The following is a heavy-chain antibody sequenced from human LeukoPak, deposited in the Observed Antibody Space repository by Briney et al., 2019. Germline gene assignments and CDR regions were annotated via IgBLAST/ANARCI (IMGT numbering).Heavy chain of an antibody. V-gene: IGHV3-9*01. J-gene: IGHJ4*02. Sequence: GRSLRLSCAASGFTFDDYAMHWVRQAPGKGLEWVSGISWNSGSIGYADSVKGRFTISRDNAKNSLCLQMNSLRAEDTALYYCAKAFTDYYGSVHLDYWGQGTLVTVSS. D-gene: IGHD3-10*01. CDR2: ISWNSGSI. CDR3: AKAFTDYYGSVHLDY. CDR1: GFTFDDYA.